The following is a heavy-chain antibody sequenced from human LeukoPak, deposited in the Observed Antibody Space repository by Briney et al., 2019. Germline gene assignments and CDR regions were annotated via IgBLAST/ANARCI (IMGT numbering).Heavy chain of an antibody. J-gene: IGHJ3*02. V-gene: IGHV4-30-4*01. Sequence: SETLSLTCTVSGGSISSGDYYWSWIRQPPGKGLEWIGYIYYSGSTYYNPSLKSRVTISVDTSKNQFSLKLSSVTAADTAVYYCARGVRWPYDAFDIWGQGTMVTVSS. CDR2: IYYSGST. CDR3: ARGVRWPYDAFDI. CDR1: GGSISSGDYY. D-gene: IGHD5-24*01.